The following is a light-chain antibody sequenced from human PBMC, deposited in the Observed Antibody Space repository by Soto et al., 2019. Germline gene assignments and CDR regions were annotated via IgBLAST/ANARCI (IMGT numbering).Light chain of an antibody. CDR3: HPDSLWRP. Sequence: EIQVTKSPATLSLAPGERGTLSCRASESVSTNLAWYQQKAGQAPRLLIYGASTRATGIPARFSGSGSGTEFTLTIIGLPADDFAVYSWHPDSLWRPFAEGTKLDIK. J-gene: IGKJ1*01. CDR1: ESVSTN. CDR2: GAS. V-gene: IGKV3-15*01.